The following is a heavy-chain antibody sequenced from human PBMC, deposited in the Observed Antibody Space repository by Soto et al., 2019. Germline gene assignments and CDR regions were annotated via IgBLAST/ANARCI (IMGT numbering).Heavy chain of an antibody. J-gene: IGHJ5*02. V-gene: IGHV3-21*01. CDR3: AREGIAAAGTHNWFDP. D-gene: IGHD6-13*01. CDR1: GFTFSSYS. CDR2: ISSSSSYI. Sequence: EVQLVESGGGLVKPGGSLRLSCAASGFTFSSYSMNWVRQAPGKGLEWVSSISSSSSYIYYADSVKGRFTIPRDNAKNSLYLQMNSLRAEDTAVYYCAREGIAAAGTHNWFDPWGQGTLVTVSS.